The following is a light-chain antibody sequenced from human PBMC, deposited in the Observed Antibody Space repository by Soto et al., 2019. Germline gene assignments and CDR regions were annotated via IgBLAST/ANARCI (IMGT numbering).Light chain of an antibody. V-gene: IGLV2-14*01. J-gene: IGLJ1*01. CDR1: SSDVGGYNY. Sequence: QSALTQPASVSGSPGQSITISCTGTSSDVGGYNYVSWYQQHPGKAPKLMIYEVRNRPSGVSNRFSGSESGNTASLTISGLQAEDEADYYCSSYTSSSTPYVFGTGTKVTVL. CDR2: EVR. CDR3: SSYTSSSTPYV.